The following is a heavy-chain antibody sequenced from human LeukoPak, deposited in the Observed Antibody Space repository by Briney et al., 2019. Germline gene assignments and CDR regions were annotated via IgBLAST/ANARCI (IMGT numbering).Heavy chain of an antibody. V-gene: IGHV4-34*01. Sequence: SETLSLTCAVYGGSFSGYYWSWIRQPPGKGLEWIGEINHSGSTNYNPSLKSRVTISVDTSKNQFSLKLSSVTAADTAVYYCARGRVENVLRYFDWLYYYMDVWGKGTTLTVSS. J-gene: IGHJ6*03. CDR3: ARGRVENVLRYFDWLYYYMDV. CDR2: INHSGST. CDR1: GGSFSGYY. D-gene: IGHD3-9*01.